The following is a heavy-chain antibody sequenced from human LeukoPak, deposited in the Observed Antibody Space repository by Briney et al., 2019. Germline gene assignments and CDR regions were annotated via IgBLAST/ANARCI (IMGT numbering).Heavy chain of an antibody. Sequence: SETRSLTCAGYGVSFSGYYWSWIRQPPGKGLEWIGEINHSGSTNYNPSLKSRVTISVDTSKNQFSLKLGSVTAADTAVYYCARGRLTKVWHWGQGTLVTVSS. CDR3: ARGRLTKVWH. V-gene: IGHV4-34*01. CDR1: GVSFSGYY. CDR2: INHSGST. D-gene: IGHD3-16*01. J-gene: IGHJ4*02.